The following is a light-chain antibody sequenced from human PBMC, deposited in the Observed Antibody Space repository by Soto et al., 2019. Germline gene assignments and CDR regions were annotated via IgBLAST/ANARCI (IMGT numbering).Light chain of an antibody. CDR3: QQYDTSPHT. CDR1: QSVSSSQ. V-gene: IGKV3-20*01. CDR2: GAS. Sequence: EIVLTQSPGTLSLSPGERATLSCRASQSVSSSQVAWYQQKPGQAPRLLIYGASSRATGIPDRFSGVGSETDFTLTISRLEPEDFAVYYCQQYDTSPHTFGQGTKLEI. J-gene: IGKJ2*01.